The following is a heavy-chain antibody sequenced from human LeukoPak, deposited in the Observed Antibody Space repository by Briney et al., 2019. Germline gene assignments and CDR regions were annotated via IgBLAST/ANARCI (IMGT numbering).Heavy chain of an antibody. J-gene: IGHJ4*02. CDR3: ARGHEWGRAYFDY. Sequence: PRGSRRLSCAASGFTFSSYGMHWVRQAPGKGLEWVAVIWYDGSNEYCADSVKGRFTISRDNSKNTLYLQMNSLRAEDTAVYYCARGHEWGRAYFDYWGQGTLVTASS. V-gene: IGHV3-33*01. CDR1: GFTFSSYG. CDR2: IWYDGSNE. D-gene: IGHD1-26*01.